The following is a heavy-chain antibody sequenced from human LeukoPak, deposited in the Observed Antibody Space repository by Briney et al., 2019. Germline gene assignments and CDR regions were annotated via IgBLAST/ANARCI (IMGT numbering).Heavy chain of an antibody. CDR3: ARERSGEFYYYYYYGMDV. D-gene: IGHD3-10*01. Sequence: GGSLRLSCAASGFTFSSYSMNWVRQAPGKGLEWVSYISSSSSTIYYAESVKGRFTISRDNAKNSLYLQMNSLRAEDTAVYYCARERSGEFYYYYYYGMDVWGQGTTVTVSS. J-gene: IGHJ6*02. CDR2: ISSSSSTI. V-gene: IGHV3-48*04. CDR1: GFTFSSYS.